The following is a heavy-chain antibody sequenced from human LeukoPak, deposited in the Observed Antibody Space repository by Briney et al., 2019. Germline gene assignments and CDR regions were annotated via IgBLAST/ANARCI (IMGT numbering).Heavy chain of an antibody. CDR1: KFIFRDYA. V-gene: IGHV3-23*01. D-gene: IGHD3-22*01. J-gene: IGHJ4*02. CDR2: LSGTGAST. CDR3: AKGAYYDSTGYVDY. Sequence: GESLKLYCAASKFIFRDYAMSWVRQAPGKGLEWVSSLSGTGASTYYADSVKGRFTISRDNSKNTLYVQMNRLRAEDTAVYYCAKGAYYDSTGYVDYWGQGTLVTVSS.